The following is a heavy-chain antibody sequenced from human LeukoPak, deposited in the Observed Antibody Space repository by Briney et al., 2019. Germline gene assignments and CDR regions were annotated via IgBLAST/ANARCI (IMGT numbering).Heavy chain of an antibody. CDR3: ARYPYCSGGSCYSDWFDP. D-gene: IGHD2-15*01. Sequence: PSETLSLTCAVYGGSFSGYYWSWIRQPPGKGLEWIGEINHSGSTNYNPSLKSRVTISVDTSKNQFSLKLSSVTAADTAVYYCARYPYCSGGSCYSDWFDPWGQGTLVTVSS. CDR2: INHSGST. CDR1: GGSFSGYY. V-gene: IGHV4-34*01. J-gene: IGHJ5*02.